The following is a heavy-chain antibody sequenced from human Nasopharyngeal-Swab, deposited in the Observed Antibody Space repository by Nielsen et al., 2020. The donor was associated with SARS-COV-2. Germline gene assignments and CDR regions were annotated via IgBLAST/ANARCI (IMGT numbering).Heavy chain of an antibody. J-gene: IGHJ6*02. V-gene: IGHV4-4*02. Sequence: SETLSLTSTVSGGSISRNNWWAWVRQTPGKGLQWIGEVGHSGSTNYNPSLESRVTISLDESKNQFSLNLRSVTTADTAVYFCVRVSGVGIPEALYYLYYGMDVWGQGTTVTVSS. CDR3: VRVSGVGIPEALYYLYYGMDV. CDR1: GGSISRNNW. CDR2: VGHSGST. D-gene: IGHD2-21*01.